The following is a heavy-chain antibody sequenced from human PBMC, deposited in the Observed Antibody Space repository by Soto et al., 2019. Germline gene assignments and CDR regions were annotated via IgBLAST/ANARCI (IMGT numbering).Heavy chain of an antibody. J-gene: IGHJ3*02. Sequence: PGGSLRLSCAASGFTFSSYGMHWVRQAPGKGLEWVAVIWYNGSKKYYADSVKGRITISRDNSKNTLYLQLNSLRAEDTAVYYCARDRVGFFDLSPDGFDIWGQGTMVTVSS. CDR2: IWYNGSKK. CDR3: ARDRVGFFDLSPDGFDI. D-gene: IGHD3-9*01. V-gene: IGHV3-33*01. CDR1: GFTFSSYG.